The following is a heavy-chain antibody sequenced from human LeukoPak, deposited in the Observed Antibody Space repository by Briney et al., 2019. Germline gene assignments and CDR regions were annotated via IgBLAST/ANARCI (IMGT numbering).Heavy chain of an antibody. V-gene: IGHV3-53*01. Sequence: SGGSLRLSCAPSGFTVSSNYMSWVRQAPGKGLEWVSVIYSGGYTYYADSVKGRFTISRDNSKNTLYLQMNSLTAEDKAVYYCARAHVAAAPPYFDYWGQGTLVTVSS. CDR2: IYSGGYT. J-gene: IGHJ4*02. CDR3: ARAHVAAAPPYFDY. D-gene: IGHD2-15*01. CDR1: GFTVSSNY.